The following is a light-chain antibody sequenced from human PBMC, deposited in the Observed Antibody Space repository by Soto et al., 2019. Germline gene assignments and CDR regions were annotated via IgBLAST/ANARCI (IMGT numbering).Light chain of an antibody. V-gene: IGKV3-20*01. J-gene: IGKJ5*01. CDR2: GAS. CDR1: QSVSSSY. CDR3: QQYGRSPLVT. Sequence: EIVLTQSPGTLSLSPGERATLSCRASQSVSSSYLAWYQQKPGQAPRLLIYGASSRATGIPDRFSGSGSGTDCPLTISRLEPEDFAMYYCQQYGRSPLVTFGQGTRLEIK.